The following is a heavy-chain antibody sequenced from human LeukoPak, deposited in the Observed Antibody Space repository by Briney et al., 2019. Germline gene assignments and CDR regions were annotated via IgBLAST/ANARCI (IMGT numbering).Heavy chain of an antibody. V-gene: IGHV1-69*13. D-gene: IGHD2-2*02. CDR1: GGTFSSYA. CDR2: IIPIFGTA. J-gene: IGHJ4*02. Sequence: GASVKASCKASGGTFSSYAISWVRQAPGQGLEWMGGIIPIFGTANYAQKFQGRVTITADESTSTAYMELSSLRSEDTAVYYCASGVVPAAIRNMGFDYWGQGTLVTVSS. CDR3: ASGVVPAAIRNMGFDY.